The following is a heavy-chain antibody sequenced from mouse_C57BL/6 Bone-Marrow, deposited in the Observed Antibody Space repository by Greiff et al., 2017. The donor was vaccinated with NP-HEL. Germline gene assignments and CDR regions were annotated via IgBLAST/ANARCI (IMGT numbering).Heavy chain of an antibody. Sequence: QVQLQQSGAELVKPGASVKLSCKASGYTFTEYTIHWVKQRPGQGLEWIGWFYPGSGSIKYNEKFKDKATLTADKSSSTVYMELSRLTSEDSAVYFCARHEEKTNYDDYYSMDYWGQGTSVTVSS. CDR2: FYPGSGSI. CDR1: GYTFTEYT. CDR3: ARHEEKTNYDDYYSMDY. D-gene: IGHD2-13*01. V-gene: IGHV1-62-2*01. J-gene: IGHJ4*01.